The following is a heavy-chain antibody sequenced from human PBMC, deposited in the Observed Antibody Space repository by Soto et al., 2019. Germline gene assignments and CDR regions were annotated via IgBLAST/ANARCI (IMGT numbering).Heavy chain of an antibody. CDR2: IFSSDEK. J-gene: IGHJ6*02. CDR3: ARMLYYAMEV. CDR1: GFSLNHPRMG. Sequence: QVTLKESGPVLVKPTETLTLTCTVSGFSLNHPRMGVSWIRQPPGKALEWLAHIFSSDEKSYSTSLRSRLTISKDTSESQVVLTMTNMDPVDTVTYYCARMLYYAMEVWGQGTTVTVSS. V-gene: IGHV2-26*01.